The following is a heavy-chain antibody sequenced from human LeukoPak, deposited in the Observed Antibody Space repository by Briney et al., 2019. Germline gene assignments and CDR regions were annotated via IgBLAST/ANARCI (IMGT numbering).Heavy chain of an antibody. CDR2: ISSSSSYI. CDR1: GFTFSSYA. CDR3: VRGLSGYASSLGY. D-gene: IGHD2-2*01. J-gene: IGHJ4*02. Sequence: GGSLRLSCAASGFTFSSYAMHWVRQAPGKGLEWVSSISSSSSYIYYADSVKGRFTISRDNAKNTVYLQMNSLRVEDTAVYYCVRGLSGYASSLGYWGQGTLVTVSS. V-gene: IGHV3-21*01.